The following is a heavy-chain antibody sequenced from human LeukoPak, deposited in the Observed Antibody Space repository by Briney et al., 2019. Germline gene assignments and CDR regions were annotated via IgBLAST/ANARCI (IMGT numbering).Heavy chain of an antibody. CDR3: ARSDWFDH. V-gene: IGHV3-74*01. Sequence: GGSLRLSCAASGFTFSSYWMHWVRHAPGKGLVWVSRIKSDGSSTSYADSVKGRFTISRDNAKNTLYLQMNSLRAEDTAVYYCARSDWFDHWGQGTLVTVSS. CDR1: GFTFSSYW. CDR2: IKSDGSST. J-gene: IGHJ5*02.